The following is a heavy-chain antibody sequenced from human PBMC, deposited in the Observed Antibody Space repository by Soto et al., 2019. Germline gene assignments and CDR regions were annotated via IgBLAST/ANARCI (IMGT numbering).Heavy chain of an antibody. CDR1: GFTFSNYW. Sequence: GGSLRLSCAASGFTFSNYWMTWVRQAPGKGLEWVANIKQDGSEKYYVDSVKGRFTISRDNAKNSLYLQMNSLRAEDTAVYYCARGCSGGSCYFIGFDYWGQGTQVTVSS. V-gene: IGHV3-7*03. D-gene: IGHD2-15*01. CDR3: ARGCSGGSCYFIGFDY. J-gene: IGHJ4*02. CDR2: IKQDGSEK.